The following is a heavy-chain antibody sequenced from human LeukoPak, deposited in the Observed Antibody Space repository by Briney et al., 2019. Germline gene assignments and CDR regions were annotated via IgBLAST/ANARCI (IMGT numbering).Heavy chain of an antibody. CDR2: IKYSEST. J-gene: IGHJ4*02. V-gene: IGHV4-39*01. CDR3: ARLVVVGATDYFDY. D-gene: IGHD2-15*01. Sequence: SETLSLTCTVSGGSISSSTYYWGWVRQPPGKGLEWIGSIKYSESTYYNPSLKSRVTISVDTSKNQFSLKLSSVTAADTAVYYCARLVVVGATDYFDYWGQGTLVTVSS. CDR1: GGSISSSTYY.